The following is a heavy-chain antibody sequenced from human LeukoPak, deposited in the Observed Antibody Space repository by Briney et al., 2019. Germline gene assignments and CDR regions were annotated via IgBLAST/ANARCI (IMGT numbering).Heavy chain of an antibody. CDR1: GFTFSSYW. D-gene: IGHD4-17*01. J-gene: IGHJ4*02. V-gene: IGHV3-74*01. Sequence: EGSLRLSCAASGFTFSSYWMHWARHAPGKGLVWVSRINSDGSSTSYADSVKGRFTISRDNAKNTLYLQMNSLRAEDTALYYCARGGYGDHGDYWGQGTLVTVSS. CDR2: INSDGSST. CDR3: ARGGYGDHGDY.